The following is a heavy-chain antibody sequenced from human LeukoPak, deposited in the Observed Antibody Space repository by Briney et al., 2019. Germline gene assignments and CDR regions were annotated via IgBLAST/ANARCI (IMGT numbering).Heavy chain of an antibody. CDR1: GDSIRSSY. D-gene: IGHD3-10*01. V-gene: IGHV4-59*01. CDR2: VYHTGSS. CDR3: AGYGSESYYKASDF. Sequence: SETLSLTCSVSGDSIRSSYWSWIRQPPGKGLGWIGYVYHTGSSYYNPSLKSRATTSIDMSKNQFSLQLTSMTAADTAVYYCAGYGSESYYKASDFWGQGILVTVSS. J-gene: IGHJ4*02.